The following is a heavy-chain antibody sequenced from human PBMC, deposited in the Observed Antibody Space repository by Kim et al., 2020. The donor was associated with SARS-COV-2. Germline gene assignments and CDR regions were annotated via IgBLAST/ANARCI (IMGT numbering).Heavy chain of an antibody. CDR3: ARGLIVVVPAAMRHYYGMDV. V-gene: IGHV1-69*13. Sequence: SVKVSCKASGGTFSSYAISWVRQAPGQGLEWMGGIIPIFGTANYAQKFQGRVTITADESTSTAYMELSSLRSEDTAVYYCARGLIVVVPAAMRHYYGMDVWGQGTTVTVSS. J-gene: IGHJ6*02. CDR2: IIPIFGTA. D-gene: IGHD2-2*01. CDR1: GGTFSSYA.